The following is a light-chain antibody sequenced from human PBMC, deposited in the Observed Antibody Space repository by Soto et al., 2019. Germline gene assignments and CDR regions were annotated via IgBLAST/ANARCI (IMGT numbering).Light chain of an antibody. CDR1: SSNIGAGYD. CDR3: QSYDSSLSGAK. V-gene: IGLV1-40*01. CDR2: GNS. J-gene: IGLJ2*01. Sequence: QSVLTQPPSVSGAPGQRVTISCTGSSSNIGAGYDVHWYQQLPGTAPKLLIYGNSNRPSGVPDRFSGSKSGTSASLAITGLQAEDEADYCCQSYDSSLSGAKFGGGTQLTAL.